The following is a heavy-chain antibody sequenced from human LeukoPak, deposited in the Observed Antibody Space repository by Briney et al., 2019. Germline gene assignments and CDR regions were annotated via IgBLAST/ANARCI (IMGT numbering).Heavy chain of an antibody. Sequence: GGSLRLSCAASGFTFSSYWMSWVRQAPGKGLEWVANIKQDGSEKYYVDSVKGRFTISRDNAKNSPYLQMNSLRAEDTAVYYCARDSLSIAAADDYWGQGTLVTVSS. D-gene: IGHD6-13*01. J-gene: IGHJ4*02. CDR2: IKQDGSEK. CDR3: ARDSLSIAAADDY. V-gene: IGHV3-7*01. CDR1: GFTFSSYW.